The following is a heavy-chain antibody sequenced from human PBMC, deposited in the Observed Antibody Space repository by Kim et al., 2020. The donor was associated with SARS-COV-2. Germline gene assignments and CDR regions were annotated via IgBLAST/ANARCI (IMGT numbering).Heavy chain of an antibody. Sequence: NPSLKSRVTMSVDPSKNQFSLKLSSVTAADTAVYYCARVGNGDYYAVFDYWGQGTLVTVSS. J-gene: IGHJ4*02. CDR3: ARVGNGDYYAVFDY. D-gene: IGHD4-17*01. V-gene: IGHV4-4*07.